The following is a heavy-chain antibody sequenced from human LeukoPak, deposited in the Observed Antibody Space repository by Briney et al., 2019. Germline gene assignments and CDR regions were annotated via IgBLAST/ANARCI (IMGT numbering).Heavy chain of an antibody. D-gene: IGHD3-22*01. CDR2: INPNSGGT. CDR3: ARGTTYYYDSSASVGYFQH. CDR1: GYTFTGYY. Sequence: ASVKVSCKASGYTFTGYYMHWVRQAPGQGLEWMGWINPNSGGTNYAQKFQGRVTMTRDTSISTAYMELSRLRSDDTAVYYCARGTTYYYDSSASVGYFQHWGQGTLVTVSS. J-gene: IGHJ1*01. V-gene: IGHV1-2*02.